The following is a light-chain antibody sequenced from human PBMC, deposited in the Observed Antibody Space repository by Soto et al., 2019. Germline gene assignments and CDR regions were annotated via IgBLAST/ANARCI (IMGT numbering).Light chain of an antibody. CDR3: SSSAGGNNVVV. CDR1: SSDIGGYNY. J-gene: IGLJ2*01. CDR2: EVS. V-gene: IGLV2-8*01. Sequence: QSALTQPPSASGSPGQSVSISCTGASSDIGGYNYVSWYQQHPGKAPKLMIYEVSKRPSGVPDRFSGSKSGNTASLTVSGLLDEDEDDYYCSSSAGGNNVVVFGGGTKLTVL.